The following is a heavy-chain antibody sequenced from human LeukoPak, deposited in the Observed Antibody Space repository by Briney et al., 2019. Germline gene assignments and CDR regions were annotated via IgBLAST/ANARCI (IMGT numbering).Heavy chain of an antibody. V-gene: IGHV1-2*02. CDR3: ARDASVVVVPAAISFIDY. J-gene: IGHJ4*02. Sequence: GASVKVSCKASGYTFTGYYMHWVRQAPGQGLEWMGWINPNSGGTNYAQNFQGRVTMTRDTSISTAYMELSRLRSDDTAAYYCARDASVVVVPAAISFIDYWGQGTLVTVSS. D-gene: IGHD2-2*01. CDR2: INPNSGGT. CDR1: GYTFTGYY.